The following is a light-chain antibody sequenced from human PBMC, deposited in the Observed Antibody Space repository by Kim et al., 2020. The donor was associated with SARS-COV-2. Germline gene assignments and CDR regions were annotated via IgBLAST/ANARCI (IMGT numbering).Light chain of an antibody. J-gene: IGKJ1*01. CDR3: QQYGSSRT. CDR1: QSVSINY. Sequence: FCPGERATLSCRASQSVSINYSAWHRQKPGRAPRLLIYGASSGATGIPDRFSGSESATDFTLTSSRLEHEDFAVYYCQQYGSSRTFGQGTKVDIK. CDR2: GAS. V-gene: IGKV3-20*01.